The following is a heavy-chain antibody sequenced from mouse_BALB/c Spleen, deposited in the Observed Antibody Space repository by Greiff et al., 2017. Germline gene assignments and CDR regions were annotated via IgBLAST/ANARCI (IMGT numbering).Heavy chain of an antibody. CDR2: INPSNGRT. J-gene: IGHJ2*01. CDR3: ARGYGPHFDY. Sequence: VQLQQPGAELVKPGASVKLSCKASGYTFTSYWMHWVKQRPGQGLEWIGEINPSNGRTNYNEKFKSKATLTVDKSSSTAYMQLSSLTSEDSAVYYCARGYGPHFDYWGQGTTLTVSS. CDR1: GYTFTSYW. V-gene: IGHV1S81*02. D-gene: IGHD1-2*01.